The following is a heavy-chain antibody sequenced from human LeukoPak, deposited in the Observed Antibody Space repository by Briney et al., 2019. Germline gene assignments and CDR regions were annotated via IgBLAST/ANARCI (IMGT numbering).Heavy chain of an antibody. V-gene: IGHV3-13*01. CDR3: ARGGIQVSGIDEFDY. CDR2: IGIRGDT. D-gene: IGHD6-19*01. J-gene: IGHJ4*02. Sequence: HPGGSLRLSCAASGLTFIDYDMHWVRQVIGKGLEWVSAIGIRGDTHYSGSVKGRFTISRENAESSLYLQMNSLRAEDTAVYYCARGGIQVSGIDEFDYWGQGTLVTVSS. CDR1: GLTFIDYD.